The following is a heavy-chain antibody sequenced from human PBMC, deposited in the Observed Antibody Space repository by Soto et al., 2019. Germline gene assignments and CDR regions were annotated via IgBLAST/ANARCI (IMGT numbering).Heavy chain of an antibody. CDR3: AKSSGPSIAVAGSRISSGFDY. J-gene: IGHJ4*02. CDR1: GVSFSRHS. CDR2: IGNDPSYL. Sequence: PGGSLRLSCEASGVSFSRHSMNWVRQATGKGLEWVSSIGNDPSYLYYAGSVKGRFTISRDNAKNSLYLQMNSLRVEDAAIYYCAKSSGPSIAVAGSRISSGFDYWGQGALVTVSS. D-gene: IGHD6-19*01. V-gene: IGHV3-21*04.